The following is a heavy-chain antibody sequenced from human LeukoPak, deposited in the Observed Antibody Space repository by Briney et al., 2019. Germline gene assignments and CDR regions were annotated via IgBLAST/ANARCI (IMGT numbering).Heavy chain of an antibody. D-gene: IGHD6-13*01. CDR1: GGSISSYY. CDR2: IYYSGST. J-gene: IGHJ4*02. Sequence: PSETLSLTCTVSGGSISSYYWSWIRQPPGKGLEWIGYIYYSGSTNYNPSLKSRVTKSVDTSKNQFSLKLSPVTAADTAVYYCARVVGSAPQQPFDYWGQGTLVTVSS. CDR3: ARVVGSAPQQPFDY. V-gene: IGHV4-59*01.